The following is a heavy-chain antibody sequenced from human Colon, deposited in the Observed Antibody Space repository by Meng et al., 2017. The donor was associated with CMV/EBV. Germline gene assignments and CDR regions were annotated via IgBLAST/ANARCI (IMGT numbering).Heavy chain of an antibody. CDR3: ARDAADSSSPAWFDP. CDR2: INTDGTTI. V-gene: IGHV3-74*01. J-gene: IGHJ5*02. D-gene: IGHD6-13*01. Sequence: YEFTFGSYWMHWVRQAPGKELVWVSRINTDGTTISYADSVKGRFTVSRDNSKNTLYLQMNSLRAEDTAVYYCARDAADSSSPAWFDPWGQGTLVTVSS. CDR1: EFTFGSYW.